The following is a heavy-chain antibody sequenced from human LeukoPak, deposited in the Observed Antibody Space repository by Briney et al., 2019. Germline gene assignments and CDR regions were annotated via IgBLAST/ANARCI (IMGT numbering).Heavy chain of an antibody. Sequence: GGSLRLSCAASGFTFSSYSMNWVRQAPGKGLEWVSSISSSSSYIYYADSVKGRFTISRDNAKNSLYLQMNSLRAEDTAVYYCASLFGVVKTYYYYYGMDVWGQGTTATVSS. D-gene: IGHD3-3*01. CDR3: ASLFGVVKTYYYYYGMDV. CDR1: GFTFSSYS. CDR2: ISSSSSYI. J-gene: IGHJ6*02. V-gene: IGHV3-21*01.